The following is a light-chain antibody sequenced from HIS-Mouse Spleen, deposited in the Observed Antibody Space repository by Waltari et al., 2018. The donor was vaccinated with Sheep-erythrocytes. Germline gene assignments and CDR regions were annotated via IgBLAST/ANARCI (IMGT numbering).Light chain of an antibody. CDR2: EVR. CDR1: SSDVGGYNY. CDR3: SSYTSSSTWV. Sequence: QSALTQPASVSGSPGQSITISCTGTSSDVGGYNYVSWYQQHPGKAPKLMLYEVRKRPSGVSNRFSGSKSGNTASLTISGLQAEDEADYYCSSYTSSSTWVFGGGTKLTVL. J-gene: IGLJ3*02. V-gene: IGLV2-14*01.